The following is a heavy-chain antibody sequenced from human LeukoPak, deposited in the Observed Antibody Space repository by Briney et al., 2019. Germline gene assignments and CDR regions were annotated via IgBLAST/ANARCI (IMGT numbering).Heavy chain of an antibody. Sequence: PSETLSLTCTVSGVSISSYYWSWIRQPAGKGLEWIGRIHTSGSTNYNPSLKSRVTMSVDTSKNQFSLKLSSVTAADTAVYYCARLRLIVATTDYYYYMDVWGKGTTVTISS. V-gene: IGHV4-4*07. J-gene: IGHJ6*03. CDR3: ARLRLIVATTDYYYYMDV. CDR1: GVSISSYY. CDR2: IHTSGST. D-gene: IGHD5-12*01.